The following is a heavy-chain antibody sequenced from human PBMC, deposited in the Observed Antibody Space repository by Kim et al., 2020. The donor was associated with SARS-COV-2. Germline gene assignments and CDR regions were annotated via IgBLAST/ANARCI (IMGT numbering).Heavy chain of an antibody. Sequence: ASVKVSCKASGYTFTSYDINWVRQATGQGLEWMGWMNPNSGNTGYAQKFQGRVTMTRNTSISTAYMELSSLRSEDTAVYYCARGGYDNWYFDPWGRGTLVTVSS. D-gene: IGHD5-12*01. CDR1: GYTFTSYD. J-gene: IGHJ2*01. CDR2: MNPNSGNT. CDR3: ARGGYDNWYFDP. V-gene: IGHV1-8*01.